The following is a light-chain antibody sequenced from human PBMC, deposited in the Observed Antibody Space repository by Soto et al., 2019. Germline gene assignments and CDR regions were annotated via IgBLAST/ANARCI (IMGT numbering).Light chain of an antibody. J-gene: IGKJ1*01. CDR2: GAS. V-gene: IGKV1-5*01. CDR1: QNIRHY. CDR3: QHHNSYSQT. Sequence: DIQMTQSPPTLSASVGERVTNTCRASQNIRHYLAWYQQMPGKAPKLLIYGASTLQSGVPSRFSGSGSGTEFTLTISSLQPDDFGTYFCQHHNSYSQTFGQGTKVDIK.